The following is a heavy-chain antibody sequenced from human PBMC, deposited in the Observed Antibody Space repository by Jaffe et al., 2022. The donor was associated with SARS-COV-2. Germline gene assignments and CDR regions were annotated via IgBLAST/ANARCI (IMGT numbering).Heavy chain of an antibody. CDR1: GFTFSSYA. J-gene: IGHJ6*02. CDR3: ARDAASSGWYVYYYYGMDV. D-gene: IGHD6-19*01. CDR2: ISSNGGST. Sequence: EVQLVESGGGLVQPGGSLRLSCAASGFTFSSYAMHWVRQAPGKGLEYVSAISSNGGSTYYANSVKGRFTISRDNSKNTLYLQMGSLRAEDMAVYYCARDAASSGWYVYYYYGMDVWGQGTTVTVSS. V-gene: IGHV3-64*01.